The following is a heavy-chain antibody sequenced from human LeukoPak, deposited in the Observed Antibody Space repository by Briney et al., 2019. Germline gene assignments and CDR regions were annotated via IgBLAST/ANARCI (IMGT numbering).Heavy chain of an antibody. J-gene: IGHJ4*02. CDR1: GFTFSAYG. D-gene: IGHD5-24*01. CDR3: ARERRRDGYNYKDY. Sequence: GGSLRLSCAVSGFTFSAYGMHWVRQAPGKGLEWVAVISYDGSYQAYADSVKGRFTVSRDSSKNTLYLQLNSLRPEDTGLYYCARERRRDGYNYKDYWGQGTQVNVSS. CDR2: ISYDGSYQ. V-gene: IGHV3-30*04.